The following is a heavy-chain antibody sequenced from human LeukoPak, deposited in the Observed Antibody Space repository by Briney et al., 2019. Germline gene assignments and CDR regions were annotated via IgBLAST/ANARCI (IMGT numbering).Heavy chain of an antibody. D-gene: IGHD3-16*01. CDR3: ARTSPTSHFDF. V-gene: IGHV3-74*01. CDR1: GFTFTTYW. CDR2: INGDGSNS. Sequence: PGGSLRLSCVASGFTFTTYWMHWVRQAPGEGLVWVSRINGDGSNSNYADSVEGRFTISRDNARNTLYLQMNGLRAEDTALYYCARTSPTSHFDFWGQGTLVTVSS. J-gene: IGHJ4*02.